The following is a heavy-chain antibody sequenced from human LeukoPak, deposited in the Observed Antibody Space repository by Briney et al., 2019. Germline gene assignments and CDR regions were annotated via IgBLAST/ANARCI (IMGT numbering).Heavy chain of an antibody. CDR1: GFTFSHFA. V-gene: IGHV3-23*01. CDR3: AKLKRVGIAPFDD. D-gene: IGHD3-10*01. CDR2: ISGSGNKT. J-gene: IGHJ4*02. Sequence: PGGSLRLSCAASGFTFSHFAMSWVRQAPGKGLQWVSTISGSGNKTYDADSVKGRFTISRDNSKNTLYPQMTGLRAEDTAVYYCAKLKRVGIAPFDDWGQGILVTVSS.